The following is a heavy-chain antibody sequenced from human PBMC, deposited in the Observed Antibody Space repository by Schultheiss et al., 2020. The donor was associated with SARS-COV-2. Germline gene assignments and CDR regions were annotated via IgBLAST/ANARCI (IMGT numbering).Heavy chain of an antibody. CDR1: GFTFSNAW. CDR3: TLAGDYYGSGSYKGKYNWFDP. Sequence: GGSLRLSCAASGFTFSNAWMSWFRQAPGKGLEWVGFIRSKAYGGTTEYAASVKGRFTISRDDSKSIAYLQMNSLKTEDTAVYYCTLAGDYYGSGSYKGKYNWFDPWGQGTLVTVSS. V-gene: IGHV3-49*03. D-gene: IGHD3-10*01. CDR2: IRSKAYGGTT. J-gene: IGHJ5*02.